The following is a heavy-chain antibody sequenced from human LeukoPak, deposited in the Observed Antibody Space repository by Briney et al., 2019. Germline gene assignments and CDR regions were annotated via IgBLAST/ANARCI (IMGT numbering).Heavy chain of an antibody. V-gene: IGHV1-18*01. J-gene: IGHJ4*02. CDR2: ISPYNGKT. CDR1: GYTFTNYG. CDR3: ATGGSNWNYQYYFEY. Sequence: ASMKVSCKTSGYTFTNYGINWVRQAPGQGLEWMGWISPYNGKTEFAQKFQGRVSMTTDTSTTTVYMELRSLRSDDTAVYYCATGGSNWNYQYYFEYWGQGTLVTVSS. D-gene: IGHD1-7*01.